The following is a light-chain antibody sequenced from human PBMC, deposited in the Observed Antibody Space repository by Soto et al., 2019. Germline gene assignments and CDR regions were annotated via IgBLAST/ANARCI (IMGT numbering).Light chain of an antibody. CDR3: QQYNSYSPYT. CDR1: QSISSW. J-gene: IGKJ2*01. V-gene: IGKV1-5*01. CDR2: DAS. Sequence: DIQMTQSPSTLSASVGDRVTITCRASQSISSWLAWDQQKPGKAPKLLIYDASSLESGVPPRFSGSGSGTEFTLTISSLQPDDFATYYCQQYNSYSPYTFGQGTKLEIK.